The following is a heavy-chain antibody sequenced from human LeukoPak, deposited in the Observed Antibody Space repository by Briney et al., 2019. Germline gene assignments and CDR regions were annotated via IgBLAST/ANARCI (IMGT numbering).Heavy chain of an antibody. CDR3: VRVPTTVDNYYMDV. J-gene: IGHJ6*03. D-gene: IGHD4-11*01. V-gene: IGHV4-59*08. Sequence: KASETLSLTCTVSGGSISSYYWSWIRQPPGEGLEWIGYIFFTGNTNYNPSFRSRVSISLDMSKNQFSLKMSSVTAADTAVYYCVRVPTTVDNYYMDVWGKGTTVTVSS. CDR1: GGSISSYY. CDR2: IFFTGNT.